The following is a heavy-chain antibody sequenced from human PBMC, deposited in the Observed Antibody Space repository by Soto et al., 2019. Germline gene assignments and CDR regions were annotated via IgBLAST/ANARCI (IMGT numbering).Heavy chain of an antibody. J-gene: IGHJ3*02. CDR1: GFTFSNAW. CDR3: SVYYDRGGPTYM. CDR2: IKSKTDGGTT. D-gene: IGHD3-22*01. V-gene: IGHV3-15*01. Sequence: GGSLTVACAASGFTFSNAWVSGVRHAPGKGLEWVGRIKSKTDGGTTDYAAPVKGRFTISRDDSKNTLYLQMNSLKTEDTAVYYCSVYYDRGGPTYMWRKVTMVTVSS.